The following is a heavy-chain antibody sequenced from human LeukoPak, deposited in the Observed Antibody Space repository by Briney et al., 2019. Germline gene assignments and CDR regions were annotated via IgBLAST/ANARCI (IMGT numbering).Heavy chain of an antibody. D-gene: IGHD6-6*01. CDR3: ARHPRIAARLYYMDV. Sequence: PSETLSLTCTVSGGSISSYYWSWIRQPPGKGLEWIAYIYYSGSTDYNPSLKSRVTISLDTSKNQFSLKLSSVTAADTAVYYCARHPRIAARLYYMDVWGKGTTVTVSS. CDR2: IYYSGST. CDR1: GGSISSYY. V-gene: IGHV4-59*08. J-gene: IGHJ6*03.